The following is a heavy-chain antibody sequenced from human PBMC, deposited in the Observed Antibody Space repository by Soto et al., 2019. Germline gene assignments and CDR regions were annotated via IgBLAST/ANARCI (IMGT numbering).Heavy chain of an antibody. CDR3: AAYRDGYSPFDY. D-gene: IGHD5-18*01. CDR1: GGSISSGGYY. V-gene: IGHV4-31*03. CDR2: IYYSGST. J-gene: IGHJ4*02. Sequence: PSETLSLTCTVSGGSISSGGYYRSWIRQHPGKGLEWIGYIYYSGSTYYNPSLKSRVTISVDTSKNQFSLKLSSVTAADTAVYYCAAYRDGYSPFDYWGQGTLVTVSS.